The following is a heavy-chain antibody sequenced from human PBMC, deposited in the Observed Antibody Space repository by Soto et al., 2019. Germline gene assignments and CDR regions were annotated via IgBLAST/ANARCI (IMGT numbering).Heavy chain of an antibody. D-gene: IGHD6-13*01. J-gene: IGHJ4*02. CDR1: GFTFSSYW. V-gene: IGHV3-7*05. CDR3: ARVTTAAGTSFGY. Sequence: EVQLVESGGGLVQPGGSLRLSCAASGFTFSSYWMSWVRQAPGKGLEWVANIKQDGSEKYYVDSVKGRFTISRDNAKNSLYLQINSLRAEDTAVYYCARVTTAAGTSFGYWGQGTLVTVSS. CDR2: IKQDGSEK.